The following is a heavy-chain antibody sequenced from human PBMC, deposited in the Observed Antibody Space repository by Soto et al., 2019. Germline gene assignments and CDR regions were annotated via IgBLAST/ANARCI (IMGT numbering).Heavy chain of an antibody. J-gene: IGHJ4*02. V-gene: IGHV3-23*01. D-gene: IGHD6-25*01. CDR2: ISGSGGTT. Sequence: EVQLLESGGGLVQPGRSLRLSCAASGFTFSNYAMSWVRQAPGQGLDWVSAISGSGGTTYYADSVKGRFTFSRDNSQNTLFLQMNSLRAEDAAVYYCARFFVETGSNSGWPWSFHYWGQGTLVTVSS. CDR3: ARFFVETGSNSGWPWSFHY. CDR1: GFTFSNYA.